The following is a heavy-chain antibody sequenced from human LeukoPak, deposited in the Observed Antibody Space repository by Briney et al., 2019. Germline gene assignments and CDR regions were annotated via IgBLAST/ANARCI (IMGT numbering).Heavy chain of an antibody. CDR3: AGSFDY. Sequence: GSLRLSCAASGFTFSNYWMHWVRQAPGKGLVWVSHINSDGSTTNYADSVKGRFTISRDNAKNTLYLQMNSLRAEDTAVYYCAGSFDYWGQGTLVTVSS. CDR2: INSDGSTT. V-gene: IGHV3-74*01. J-gene: IGHJ4*02. CDR1: GFTFSNYW.